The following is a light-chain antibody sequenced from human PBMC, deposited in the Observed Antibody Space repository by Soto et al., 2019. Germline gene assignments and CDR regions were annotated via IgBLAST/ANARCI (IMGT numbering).Light chain of an antibody. J-gene: IGLJ3*02. Sequence: QSVLTQPPSVSAAPGQKVTISCSGSSSNIGSNYVFWYQQFPGTAPKLLIYDNDKRPSGIPDRFSGSKSGTSATLGFTGLQTVDEADYYCRVCDSSLSAGVFGGGTKVTVL. CDR2: DND. CDR3: RVCDSSLSAGV. V-gene: IGLV1-51*01. CDR1: SSNIGSNY.